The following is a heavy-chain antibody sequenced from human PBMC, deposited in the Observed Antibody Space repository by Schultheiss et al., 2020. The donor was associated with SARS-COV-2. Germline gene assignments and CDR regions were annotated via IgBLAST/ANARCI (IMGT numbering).Heavy chain of an antibody. V-gene: IGHV4-39*06. D-gene: IGHD2-21*01. CDR3: ARGVLSGESSVVVIAIRRGCFDP. CDR1: GVSISSSSYY. J-gene: IGHJ5*02. CDR2: IYYSVNT. Sequence: SETLSLTCTVSGVSISSSSYYWGWIRQPPGRGLEWIVSIYYSVNTYYNPSLKSRVNISVDTSKNQFTLKLSSVTAADTAVYYCARGVLSGESSVVVIAIRRGCFDPWGQGSLVTVSS.